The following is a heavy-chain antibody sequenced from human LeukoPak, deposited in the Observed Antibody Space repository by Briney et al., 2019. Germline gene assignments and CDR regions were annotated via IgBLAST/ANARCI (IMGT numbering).Heavy chain of an antibody. D-gene: IGHD1-26*01. J-gene: IGHJ4*02. CDR3: ARDRTKWELLPYYFDY. Sequence: PGGSLRLSCAASGFTFSSYAMSWVRQAPGKGLEWVSAISGSGGSTYYADSVKGRFTISRDNSKNTLYLQMNSLRAEDTAVYYCARDRTKWELLPYYFDYWGQGTLVTVSS. V-gene: IGHV3-23*01. CDR1: GFTFSSYA. CDR2: ISGSGGST.